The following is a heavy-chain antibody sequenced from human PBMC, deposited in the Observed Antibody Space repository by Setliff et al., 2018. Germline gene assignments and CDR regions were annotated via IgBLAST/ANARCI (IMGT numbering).Heavy chain of an antibody. Sequence: SETLSLTCTVSGDSISSRRNYWGWFRQPAGKELEWIGQIYTSWSINYNPSLKSRVTISLDTSKNQFSLSLTSVTAEDTAVYYCARMSGFQYIDVWDKGTTVTVSS. J-gene: IGHJ6*03. CDR2: IYTSWSI. CDR1: GDSISSRRNY. V-gene: IGHV4-61*09. D-gene: IGHD3-3*01. CDR3: ARMSGFQYIDV.